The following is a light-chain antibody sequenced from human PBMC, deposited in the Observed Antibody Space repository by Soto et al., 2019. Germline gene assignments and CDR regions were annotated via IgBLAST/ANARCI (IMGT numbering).Light chain of an antibody. J-gene: IGKJ2*01. CDR3: QQYNNWPPYT. CDR2: GAS. CDR1: QSVSSN. V-gene: IGKV3-15*01. Sequence: EIVLTQSPATLSVSPGERATLSCRDSQSVSSNLAWYQQKPGQAPRLLIYGASTRATGIPARCSGSGSGTDFTLTISSLQSEDFEVYYCQQYNNWPPYTFGQGTKLEIK.